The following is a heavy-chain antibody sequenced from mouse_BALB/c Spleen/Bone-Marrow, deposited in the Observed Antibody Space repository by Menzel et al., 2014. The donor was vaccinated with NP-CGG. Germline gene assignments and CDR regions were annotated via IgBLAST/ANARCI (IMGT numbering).Heavy chain of an antibody. D-gene: IGHD2-14*01. Sequence: VQLQQSGAELVKPGASVKMSCKASGYTFPSYWMHWVKQRPGQGLEWIRAIDHSDNYTHYNQEFKGKATLTVDTSSSTAYMQLSSLTSEDSAVYYCTNLGTYWGQGTLVTVSA. CDR3: TNLGTY. CDR2: IDHSDNYT. CDR1: GYTFPSYW. V-gene: IGHV1S127*01. J-gene: IGHJ3*01.